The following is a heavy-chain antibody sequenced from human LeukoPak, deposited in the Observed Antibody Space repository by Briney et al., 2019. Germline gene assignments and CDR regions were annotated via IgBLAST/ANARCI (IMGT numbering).Heavy chain of an antibody. CDR1: GFTFSSYG. D-gene: IGHD2-15*01. CDR2: IRYDGSNK. J-gene: IGHJ6*02. Sequence: GGSLRLSCAASGFTFSSYGMHWVRQAPGKGLEWVAFIRYDGSNKYYADSVKGRFTNSRDNSKNTLYLQMNSLRAEDTAVYYCARDGGGSLHGMDVWGQGTTVTVSS. CDR3: ARDGGGSLHGMDV. V-gene: IGHV3-30*02.